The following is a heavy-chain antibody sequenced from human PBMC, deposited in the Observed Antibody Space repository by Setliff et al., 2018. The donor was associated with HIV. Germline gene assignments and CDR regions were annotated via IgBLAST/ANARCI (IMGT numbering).Heavy chain of an antibody. CDR1: GYTFTGYY. Sequence: GASVKVSCKASGYTFTGYYVHWVRQAPGQGLEWMGRINPYSGGTNFAQKFQGRVTMTRDTSITTAYMELSSLRSEDTAVYYCARGRLYGDYNYWGQGTLVTVSS. CDR2: INPYSGGT. CDR3: ARGRLYGDYNY. V-gene: IGHV1-2*06. D-gene: IGHD4-17*01. J-gene: IGHJ4*02.